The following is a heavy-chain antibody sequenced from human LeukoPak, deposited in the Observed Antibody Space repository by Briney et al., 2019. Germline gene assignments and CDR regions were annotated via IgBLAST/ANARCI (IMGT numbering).Heavy chain of an antibody. V-gene: IGHV4-34*01. D-gene: IGHD3-3*01. Sequence: SETLSLTCAVYGGSFSGYYWSWIRQPPGKGLEWIGEINHSGSTNYNPSLKSRVTISVDTPKNQFSLKLSSVTAADTAVYYCARGITIFGVAPGYWGQGTLVTVSS. CDR1: GGSFSGYY. CDR3: ARGITIFGVAPGY. CDR2: INHSGST. J-gene: IGHJ4*02.